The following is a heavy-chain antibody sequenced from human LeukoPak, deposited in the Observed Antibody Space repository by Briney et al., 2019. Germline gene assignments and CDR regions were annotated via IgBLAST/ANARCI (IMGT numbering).Heavy chain of an antibody. CDR2: IHSGGST. Sequence: QTGGSLRLSCAASGFTVSSNYMSWVRQAPGKGLEWVSVIHSGGSTYYADSVKGRFTISRDNSKNTLYLQMNSLRAEDTAVYYCARAISGYYDYWGQGTLVAVSS. D-gene: IGHD3-22*01. CDR1: GFTVSSNY. CDR3: ARAISGYYDY. J-gene: IGHJ4*02. V-gene: IGHV3-66*02.